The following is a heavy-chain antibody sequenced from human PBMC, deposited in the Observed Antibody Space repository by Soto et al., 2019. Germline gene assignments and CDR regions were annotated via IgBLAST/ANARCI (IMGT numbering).Heavy chain of an antibody. D-gene: IGHD1-7*01. CDR2: ISSSGSFK. Sequence: PGGSLRLSFAASGFRFSSDSMGWVRQAPGKGLEWVSSISSSGSFKNYADSVKGRLTISRDNSKNSLYLQMNSLKDEDTAVYYCARDPPTGPKLDWVHXWGQVTLFTVSX. CDR1: GFRFSSDS. J-gene: IGHJ4*02. CDR3: ARDPPTGPKLDWVHX. V-gene: IGHV3-21*01.